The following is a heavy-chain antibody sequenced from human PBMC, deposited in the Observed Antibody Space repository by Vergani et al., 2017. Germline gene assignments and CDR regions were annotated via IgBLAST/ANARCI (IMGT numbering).Heavy chain of an antibody. Sequence: QLVESGGGWVQPGGSLRLSCVVSGFDFSSYIMNWVRQAPGKGLEWVSFVSTGTKSQSYAESVKGRFTISRDSAKNSLYLQMNSLRAEDTAVYYCARDLRGGKHYDFQANYYYYMDVWGKGTTVTVSS. CDR2: VSTGTKSQ. V-gene: IGHV3-48*01. CDR1: GFDFSSYI. J-gene: IGHJ6*03. CDR3: ARDLRGGKHYDFQANYYYYMDV. D-gene: IGHD3-3*01.